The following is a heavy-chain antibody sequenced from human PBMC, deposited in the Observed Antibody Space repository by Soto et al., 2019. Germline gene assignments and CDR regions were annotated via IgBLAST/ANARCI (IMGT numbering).Heavy chain of an antibody. CDR1: GESVSSSRYY. Sequence: VQLQESGPGLVKPSETLSLTCSVSGESVSSSRYYWSWIRQSPGKGLEWIGDVYYTGTTNYNPSLKSRVTISVDTSKNQFSLKLRSVTAADTAVYYCARALEVVIFGVNWFDPWGQGTLVTVSS. CDR2: VYYTGTT. V-gene: IGHV4-61*01. D-gene: IGHD2-2*01. CDR3: ARALEVVIFGVNWFDP. J-gene: IGHJ5*02.